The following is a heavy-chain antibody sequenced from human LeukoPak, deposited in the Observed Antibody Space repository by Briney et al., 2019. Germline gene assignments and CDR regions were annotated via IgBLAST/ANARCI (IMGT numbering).Heavy chain of an antibody. CDR3: ARNHITMVRGVIRREEFDY. Sequence: GGSLRLSCAASGFTFSSYSMNWVRQAPGKGPEWVSSISSSSSYIYYADSVKGRFTISRDNAKNSLYLQMNSLRAEDTAVYYCARNHITMVRGVIRREEFDYWGQGTLVTVSS. CDR1: GFTFSSYS. D-gene: IGHD3-10*01. CDR2: ISSSSSYI. V-gene: IGHV3-21*01. J-gene: IGHJ4*02.